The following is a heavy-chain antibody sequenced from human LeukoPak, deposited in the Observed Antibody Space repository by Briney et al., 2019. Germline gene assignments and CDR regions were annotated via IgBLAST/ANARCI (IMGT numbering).Heavy chain of an antibody. CDR2: IKYDGSGK. CDR3: VRGGGSFDS. V-gene: IGHV3-7*04. CDR1: GFTFSGFW. D-gene: IGHD3-16*01. Sequence: HPGGSLRLSCAASGFTFSGFWMSWVRQAPTKGLEWVANIKYDGSGKRYVDSVKGRFTVSRDNANKSLYLQMNSLRAEETAGYYCVRGGGSFDSWGQGTLVTVSS. J-gene: IGHJ4*02.